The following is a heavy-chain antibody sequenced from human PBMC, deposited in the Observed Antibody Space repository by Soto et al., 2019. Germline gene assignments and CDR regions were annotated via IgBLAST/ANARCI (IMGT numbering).Heavy chain of an antibody. J-gene: IGHJ4*02. V-gene: IGHV4-39*01. CDR3: ARHPPAISISDH. CDR2: IYYSGST. CDR1: GGSISSSSYY. D-gene: IGHD3-3*01. Sequence: QLQLQESGPGLVKPSETLSLTCTVSGGSISSSSYYWGWIRQPPGKGLEWIGSIYYSGSTYYNPSLQSRVTISVYTSTNQFSLKLSSVTAADTAVYYCARHPPAISISDHWGQGTLVTVSS.